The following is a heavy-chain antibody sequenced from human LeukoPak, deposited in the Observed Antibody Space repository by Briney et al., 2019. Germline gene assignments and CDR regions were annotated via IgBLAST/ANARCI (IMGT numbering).Heavy chain of an antibody. CDR2: IHPGGGDA. Sequence: ESSVTVSRKGSGYIFTSYFIHWVRQPPAQGLEWMGLIHPGGGDATYAQTFQGRVTMTRDMSTTTVYMPMSRLTSEDTAMYDCASEVGATDIWGHGALVTVPT. J-gene: IGHJ1*01. CDR1: GYIFTSYF. V-gene: IGHV1-46*01. D-gene: IGHD1-26*01. CDR3: ASEVGATDI.